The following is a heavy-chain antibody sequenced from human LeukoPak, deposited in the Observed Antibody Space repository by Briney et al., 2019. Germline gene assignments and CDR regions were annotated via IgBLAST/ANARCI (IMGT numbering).Heavy chain of an antibody. V-gene: IGHV4-59*12. Sequence: SETLSLTCTVSDGSISNYYWSWIRQPPGKGLGWIGYIYYSGSTYYNPSLKSRVTISVDTSKNQFSLKLSSVTAADTAVYYCARDRGSSGLRDAFDIWGQGTMVTVSS. CDR1: DGSISNYY. D-gene: IGHD3-22*01. J-gene: IGHJ3*02. CDR2: IYYSGST. CDR3: ARDRGSSGLRDAFDI.